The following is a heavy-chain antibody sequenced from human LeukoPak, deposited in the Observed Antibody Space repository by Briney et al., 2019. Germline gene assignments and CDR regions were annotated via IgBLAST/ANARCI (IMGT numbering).Heavy chain of an antibody. Sequence: SETLSLTCTVSGGSISSYYWSWIRQPPGKGLEWIGYIYYSGSTNYNPSLKSRVTISVDTSKNQFSLKLSSVTAADTAVYYCARAGRSPSSGFDPWGQGTLVTVSS. CDR1: GGSISSYY. CDR2: IYYSGST. V-gene: IGHV4-59*08. J-gene: IGHJ5*02. D-gene: IGHD6-13*01. CDR3: ARAGRSPSSGFDP.